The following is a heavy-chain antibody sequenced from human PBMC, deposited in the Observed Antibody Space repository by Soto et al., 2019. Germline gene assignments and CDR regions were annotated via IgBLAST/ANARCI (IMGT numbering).Heavy chain of an antibody. D-gene: IGHD2-2*01. V-gene: IGHV3-11*06. Sequence: PGGSLRLSCAASGFTFSDYYMSWIRQAPGKGLEWVSYISSSSSYTDYADSVKGRFTISRDNAKNSLYLQMNSLRAEDTAVYYCVRCSSTSCWGEFDPWGQGTLVTVSS. J-gene: IGHJ5*02. CDR2: ISSSSSYT. CDR3: VRCSSTSCWGEFDP. CDR1: GFTFSDYY.